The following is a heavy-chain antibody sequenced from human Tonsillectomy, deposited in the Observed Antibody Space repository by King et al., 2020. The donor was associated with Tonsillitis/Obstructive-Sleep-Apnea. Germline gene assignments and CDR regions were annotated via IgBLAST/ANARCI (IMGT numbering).Heavy chain of an antibody. Sequence: VQLVESGGGVVQPGRSLRLSCAASGFTFSSYGMHWVRQAPGKGLEWVAVIWYDGGNKYYADSVKGRFTISRDNSKNTLYLQMNSLRAEDTAVHYCAREASGSSSWYPDYFQHWGQGTLVTVSS. V-gene: IGHV3-33*01. CDR3: AREASGSSSWYPDYFQH. CDR2: IWYDGGNK. J-gene: IGHJ1*01. CDR1: GFTFSSYG. D-gene: IGHD6-13*01.